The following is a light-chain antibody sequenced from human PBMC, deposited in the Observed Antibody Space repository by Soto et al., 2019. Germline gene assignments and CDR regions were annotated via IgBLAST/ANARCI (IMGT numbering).Light chain of an antibody. CDR2: DVS. Sequence: EIVMTQSPATLSVSPGERATLSCWASQSVSSNLAWYQQKPGQAPRLLIYDVSTRATGIPTRFIGSGSGTEFTLTISSLQPEDFAAYYCQQYNNWPLTFGGGTKVEIK. CDR1: QSVSSN. V-gene: IGKV3D-15*01. CDR3: QQYNNWPLT. J-gene: IGKJ4*01.